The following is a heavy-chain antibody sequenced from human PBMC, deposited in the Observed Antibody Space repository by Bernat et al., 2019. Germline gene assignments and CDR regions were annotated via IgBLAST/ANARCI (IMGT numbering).Heavy chain of an antibody. CDR2: IYYSGST. Sequence: QLQLQESGPGLVKPSETLSLTCTVPGCSISSSSYYWGWIRQPPGKGLEWIGSIYYSGSTYYNPSLKSRVTISVDTSKNQFSLKLSSVTAADTAVYYCARLLALAAATPFDYWGQGTLVTVSS. CDR3: ARLLALAAATPFDY. CDR1: GCSISSSSYY. J-gene: IGHJ4*02. D-gene: IGHD2-15*01. V-gene: IGHV4-39*01.